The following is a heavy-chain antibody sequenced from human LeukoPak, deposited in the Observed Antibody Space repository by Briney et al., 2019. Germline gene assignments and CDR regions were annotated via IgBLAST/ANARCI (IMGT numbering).Heavy chain of an antibody. V-gene: IGHV3-7*01. D-gene: IGHD2/OR15-2a*01. CDR1: GFTFNYSW. J-gene: IGHJ4*02. CDR2: IKQRGSEK. Sequence: GGSLRLSCAASGFTFNYSWMSGVRQAPGKGLEWVANIKQRGSEKSYVDSVKGRFSISRDNTKNSVFLQMNSLRAEDTAVYYCARVGIDYLASYHFDHWGRGTLVTVSS. CDR3: ARVGIDYLASYHFDH.